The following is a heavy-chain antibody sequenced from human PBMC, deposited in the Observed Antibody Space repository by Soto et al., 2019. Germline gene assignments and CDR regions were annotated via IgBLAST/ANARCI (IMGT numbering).Heavy chain of an antibody. J-gene: IGHJ4*02. D-gene: IGHD7-27*01. CDR2: IHYSGST. CDR1: GGSISRYY. CDR3: ARQLGQYYFDY. Sequence: SETLSLTCNVSGGSISRYYWSWIRQPPGKGLEWIGYIHYSGSTKYNPSLKSRVTISVDTSKNQFSLKLTSVTAADTAVYFCARQLGQYYFDYWGQGALVTVSS. V-gene: IGHV4-59*01.